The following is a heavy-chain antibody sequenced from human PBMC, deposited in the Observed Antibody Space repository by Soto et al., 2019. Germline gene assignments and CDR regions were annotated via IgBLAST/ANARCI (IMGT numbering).Heavy chain of an antibody. CDR1: GGTFSSYA. D-gene: IGHD2-2*01. Sequence: QVQLVPSGAEVKKPGSSVKVSCKASGGTFSSYAISWVRQAPGQRLEWMGGIIPIFGTANYAQKFQGRVTITADESTSTAYMELSSLRSEDTAVYYCASDVVPASLKYYYYGMDVWGQGTTVTVSS. CDR3: ASDVVPASLKYYYYGMDV. J-gene: IGHJ6*02. CDR2: IIPIFGTA. V-gene: IGHV1-69*01.